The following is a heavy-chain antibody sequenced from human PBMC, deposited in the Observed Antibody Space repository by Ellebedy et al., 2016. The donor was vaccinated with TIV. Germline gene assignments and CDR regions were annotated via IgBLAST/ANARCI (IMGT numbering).Heavy chain of an antibody. CDR1: GFTFSSYA. CDR3: AKDVASATYLFDY. Sequence: GEFLKISCAASGFTFSSYAMSWVRQAPGKGLEWVSTITTSGGGTYYADSVKGRFTISRDNSKNTLYLQMNSLRAEDTAAYYCAKDVASATYLFDYWGQGTLVTVSS. CDR2: ITTSGGGT. V-gene: IGHV3-23*01. J-gene: IGHJ4*02. D-gene: IGHD6-19*01.